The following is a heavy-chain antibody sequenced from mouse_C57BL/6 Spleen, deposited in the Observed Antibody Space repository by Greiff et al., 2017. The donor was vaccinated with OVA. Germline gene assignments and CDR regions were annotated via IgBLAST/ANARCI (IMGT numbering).Heavy chain of an antibody. CDR3: ARVKTPPTDYFDY. Sequence: EVKLMESGGGLVKPGGSLKLSCAASGFTFSSYAMSWVRQTPEKRLEWVATISDGGSYTYYPDNVKGRFTISRDNAKNNLYLQMSHLKSEDTAMYYCARVKTPPTDYFDYWGQGTTLTVSS. J-gene: IGHJ2*01. CDR1: GFTFSSYA. CDR2: ISDGGSYT. V-gene: IGHV5-4*03. D-gene: IGHD1-1*01.